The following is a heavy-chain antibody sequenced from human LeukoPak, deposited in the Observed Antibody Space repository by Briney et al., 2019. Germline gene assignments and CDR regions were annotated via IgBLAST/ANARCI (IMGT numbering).Heavy chain of an antibody. CDR1: GGSFSGYY. V-gene: IGHV4-34*01. CDR2: INHSGST. J-gene: IGHJ5*02. CDR3: ARGTSFDP. Sequence: SETLSLTCAVYGGSFSGYYWSWIRQPPGKGLEWIGEINHSGSTNYNPSLKSRVTISVDTSKNQFSLKLSSVTAADTAVYYCARGTSFDPWGQGTLVTVSS.